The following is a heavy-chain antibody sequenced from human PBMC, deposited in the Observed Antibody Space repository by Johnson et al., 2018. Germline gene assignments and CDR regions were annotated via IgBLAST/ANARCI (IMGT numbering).Heavy chain of an antibody. J-gene: IGHJ3*02. D-gene: IGHD6-13*01. V-gene: IGHV1-58*01. Sequence: QLVESGPEVKKPGTSVKVSCKASGFTFTSSAVQWVRQARGQRLEWIGWIVVGSGNTNYAQKFQERVTINRDTSISTAYLQWSSLKASDTAMYYCARECRSSSWTHAFDIWGQGTMVTGSS. CDR2: IVVGSGNT. CDR3: ARECRSSSWTHAFDI. CDR1: GFTFTSSA.